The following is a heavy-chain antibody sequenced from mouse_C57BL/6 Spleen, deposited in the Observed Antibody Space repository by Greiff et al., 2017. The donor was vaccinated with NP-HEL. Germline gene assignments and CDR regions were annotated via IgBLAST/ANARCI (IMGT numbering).Heavy chain of an antibody. CDR1: GFTFSSYG. CDR3: ARHAEKLQAWFAY. Sequence: VKLVESGGDLVKPGGSLKLSCAASGFTFSSYGMSWVRQTPDKRLEWVATICSGGSYTYYPDSVKGRFTISRDNAKNTLYLQMSSLKSEDTAMYYCARHAEKLQAWFAYWGQGTLVTVSA. D-gene: IGHD2-1*01. CDR2: ICSGGSYT. V-gene: IGHV5-6*02. J-gene: IGHJ3*01.